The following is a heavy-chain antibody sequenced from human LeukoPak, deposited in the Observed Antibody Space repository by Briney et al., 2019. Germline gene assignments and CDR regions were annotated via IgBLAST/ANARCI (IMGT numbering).Heavy chain of an antibody. CDR1: GFIFSTYG. CDR2: IREDGSNK. Sequence: PGGSLRLSCAASGFIFSTYGMHWVRQAPGKGLEWLGFIREDGSNKYYSDSVKGRFTISRDNPKNTLYLQMNRLRAEDTAMYYCAKDLLWFGEPNWFDPWGQGTLVTVSS. V-gene: IGHV3-30*02. D-gene: IGHD3-10*01. CDR3: AKDLLWFGEPNWFDP. J-gene: IGHJ5*02.